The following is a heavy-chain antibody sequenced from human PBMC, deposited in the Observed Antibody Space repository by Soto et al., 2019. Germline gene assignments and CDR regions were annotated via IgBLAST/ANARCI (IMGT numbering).Heavy chain of an antibody. Sequence: QVQLVESGGGVVQPGRSLRLSCAASGFTFSSYAMHWVRQAPGKGLEWVAVISYDGSNKYYADSVKGRFTISRDNSKNTLYLQMNSLRAEDTAVYYCASARFDPWGQGTLVTVSS. J-gene: IGHJ5*02. CDR2: ISYDGSNK. CDR1: GFTFSSYA. CDR3: ASARFDP. V-gene: IGHV3-30-3*01.